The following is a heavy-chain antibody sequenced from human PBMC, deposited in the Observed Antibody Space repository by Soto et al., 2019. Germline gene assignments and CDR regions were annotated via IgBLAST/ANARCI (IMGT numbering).Heavy chain of an antibody. J-gene: IGHJ4*02. Sequence: LSLTCNVSGASISSSSYYWGWIRQPPGKGLEWIGHIFHTGSTYYNPSLKSRVTISVDTSKNQFSLKLSSVTATDTAVYYCARRRIVVTTNFDYWGQGTLVTVSS. CDR3: ARRRIVVTTNFDY. CDR2: IFHTGST. D-gene: IGHD1-26*01. V-gene: IGHV4-39*01. CDR1: GASISSSSYY.